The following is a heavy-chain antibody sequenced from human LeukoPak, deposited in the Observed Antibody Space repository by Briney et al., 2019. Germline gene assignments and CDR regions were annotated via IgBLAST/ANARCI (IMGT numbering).Heavy chain of an antibody. CDR3: ARDLSRDIVVVPAPFDY. D-gene: IGHD2-2*01. CDR2: INWNGGST. Sequence: PGGSLRLSCAASGFTFDDYGMSWVRQAPGKGLEWVSGINWNGGSTGYADSVKGRFTISRDNAKNSLYLQMNSLRAEDTALYYCARDLSRDIVVVPAPFDYWGQGTLVTVSP. J-gene: IGHJ4*02. CDR1: GFTFDDYG. V-gene: IGHV3-20*04.